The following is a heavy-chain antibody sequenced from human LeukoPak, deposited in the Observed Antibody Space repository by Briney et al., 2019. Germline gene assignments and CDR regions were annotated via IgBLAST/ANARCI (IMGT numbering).Heavy chain of an antibody. CDR3: ARVGYYGMDV. J-gene: IGHJ6*02. CDR2: MNPNSGNT. Sequence: ASVKVSCKASGYTFTGYYMHWVRQATGQGLEWMGWMNPNSGNTGYAQKFQGRVTMTRNTSISTAYMELSSLRSEDTAVYYCARVGYYGMDVWGQGTTVTVSS. V-gene: IGHV1-8*02. CDR1: GYTFTGYY.